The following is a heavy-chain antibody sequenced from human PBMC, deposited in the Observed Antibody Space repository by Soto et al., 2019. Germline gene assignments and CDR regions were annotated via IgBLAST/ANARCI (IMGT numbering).Heavy chain of an antibody. D-gene: IGHD3-9*01. CDR2: INHSGST. Sequence: SETLSLTCAVYGGSFSGYYWSWIRQPPGKGLEWLGEINHSGSTNYNPSLKSRVTISVDTSKNQFSLKLSSVTAADTAVYYCARGGATYDILTHHNWFAPWGQGQLVT. CDR1: GGSFSGYY. CDR3: ARGGATYDILTHHNWFAP. V-gene: IGHV4-34*01. J-gene: IGHJ5*02.